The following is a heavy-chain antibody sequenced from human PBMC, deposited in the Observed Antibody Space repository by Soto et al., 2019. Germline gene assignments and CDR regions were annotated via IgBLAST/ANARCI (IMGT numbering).Heavy chain of an antibody. CDR3: ATDLRYCSSTSGYAHNWFDR. V-gene: IGHV1-24*01. CDR2: FDPEDGET. J-gene: IGHJ5*02. CDR1: GYTHTELS. Sequence: XSVKASCEVSGYTHTELSMQWVRQAPGKGLEWMGGFDPEDGETIYSQKFQGRVTMTEGTSTDTAYMERSTLRSEDTTVYCCATDLRYCSSTSGYAHNWFDRWGQGTLVTVSS. D-gene: IGHD2-2*01.